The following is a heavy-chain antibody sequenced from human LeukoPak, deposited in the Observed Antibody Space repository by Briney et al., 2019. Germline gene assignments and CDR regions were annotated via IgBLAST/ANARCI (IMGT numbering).Heavy chain of an antibody. V-gene: IGHV5-51*01. CDR2: IYPGDSDT. D-gene: IGHD3-10*01. J-gene: IGHJ4*02. Sequence: GESLRISCKGSGYSFTSYWIGWVRQMPGKGLEWMGIIYPGDSDTRYSPSFQGQVTISADKSISTAYLQWSSLKASDTAMYYCARSYGSGSYYNGFYYWGQGTLVTVSP. CDR3: ARSYGSGSYYNGFYY. CDR1: GYSFTSYW.